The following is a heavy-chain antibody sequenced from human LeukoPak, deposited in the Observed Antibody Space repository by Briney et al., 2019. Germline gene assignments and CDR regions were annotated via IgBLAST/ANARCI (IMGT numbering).Heavy chain of an antibody. V-gene: IGHV4-39*01. CDR2: IYYSGST. Sequence: SETLSLTCTVSGGSISSSSYYWGWIRQPPGKGLEWIGSIYYSGSTYYNPSLKSRVTISVDTSKNQFSLKLSSVTAADTAVYYCARHPRPSGDSNGYYYYFDYWGQGTLVTVSS. CDR1: GGSISSSSYY. CDR3: ARHPRPSGDSNGYYYYFDY. D-gene: IGHD3-22*01. J-gene: IGHJ4*02.